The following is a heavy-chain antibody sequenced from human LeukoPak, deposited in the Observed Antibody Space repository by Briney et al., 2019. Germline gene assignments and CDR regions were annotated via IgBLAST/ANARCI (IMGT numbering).Heavy chain of an antibody. V-gene: IGHV4-34*01. D-gene: IGHD3-10*01. Sequence: SETLSLTCAVYGGSFSGYYWSWIRQPPGKGLEWIGEINHSGSTNYNPSLKSRVTISVDTSKNQFSLKLSSVTAADTAVYYCARETPYGSGSYPFDYWGQGILVTVSS. CDR1: GGSFSGYY. CDR3: ARETPYGSGSYPFDY. CDR2: INHSGST. J-gene: IGHJ4*02.